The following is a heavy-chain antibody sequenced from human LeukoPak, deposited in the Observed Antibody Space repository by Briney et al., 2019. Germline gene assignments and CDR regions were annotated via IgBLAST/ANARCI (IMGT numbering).Heavy chain of an antibody. V-gene: IGHV4-61*01. CDR1: GGSVSSGSYY. Sequence: SETLSLTCTVSGGSVSSGSYYWSWIRQPPGKGLEWIGYIYYSGSTNYNPSPKSRVTISVDTSKNQFSLKLSSVTAADTAVYYCARGGKYYDILTGYYGMDVWGKGTTVTVSS. CDR3: ARGGKYYDILTGYYGMDV. J-gene: IGHJ6*04. CDR2: IYYSGST. D-gene: IGHD3-9*01.